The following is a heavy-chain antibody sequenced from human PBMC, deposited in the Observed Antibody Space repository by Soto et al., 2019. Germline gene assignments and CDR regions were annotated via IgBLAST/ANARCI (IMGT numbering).Heavy chain of an antibody. D-gene: IGHD1-1*01. V-gene: IGHV4-34*01. J-gene: IGHJ6*02. CDR2: INHSGST. CDR1: GGSCSGYY. Sequence: SEPLSLTCAVYGGSCSGYYWSRIRQPPGKGLEWIGEINHSGSTNYNPSLKSRVTISVDTSKNQFSLKLSSVTAADTAVYYCARVQLERRIQTPYYYYYSGMDVWGQGTTVTVS. CDR3: ARVQLERRIQTPYYYYYSGMDV.